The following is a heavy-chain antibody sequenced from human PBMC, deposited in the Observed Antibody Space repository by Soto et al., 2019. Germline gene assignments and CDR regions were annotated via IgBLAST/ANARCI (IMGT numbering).Heavy chain of an antibody. CDR1: GYTFTAYH. D-gene: IGHD3-10*02. J-gene: IGHJ6*02. CDR3: ARNMDYYYGRGSGNGHGV. CDR2: INPKFGDT. V-gene: IGHV1-2*02. Sequence: QVRLVQSGAEVKEPGDSVRVSCEASGYTFTAYHIHWVRQAPGQGLEWMGWINPKFGDTGYAQDLQGRVSITSDMSISTVYMELSRLSSDDPAIYYCARNMDYYYGRGSGNGHGVWGQGTTVTVFS.